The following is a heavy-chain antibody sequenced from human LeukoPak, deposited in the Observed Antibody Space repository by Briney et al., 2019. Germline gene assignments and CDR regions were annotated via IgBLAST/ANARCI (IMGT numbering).Heavy chain of an antibody. CDR1: GSSISDNDY. CDR2: VYHIGGT. J-gene: IGHJ5*02. V-gene: IGHV4-38-2*02. Sequence: PSETLSLTCTIFGSSISDNDYWGWIRRPPGKGLEWIGSVYHIGGTYYNPSLKSRVTFSVHTSNNHFSLKLRSVTAADTAVYYCARHNYYHFWSTLNWFDPWGQGTLVTVSS. CDR3: ARHNYYHFWSTLNWFDP. D-gene: IGHD3-3*01.